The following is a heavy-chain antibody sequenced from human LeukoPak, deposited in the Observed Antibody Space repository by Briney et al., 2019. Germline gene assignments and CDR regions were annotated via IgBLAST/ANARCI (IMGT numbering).Heavy chain of an antibody. D-gene: IGHD6-19*01. V-gene: IGHV4-4*07. CDR2: IYTSGST. Sequence: SETLSLTCTVSGGSISSYYWSWIRQPAGKGLEWIGRIYTSGSTNYNPSLKSRVTMSVDTSKNQFSLKLSSVTAADTAVYYCARGSNLWLQLYGMDVWGQGTTVTVSS. J-gene: IGHJ6*02. CDR1: GGSISSYY. CDR3: ARGSNLWLQLYGMDV.